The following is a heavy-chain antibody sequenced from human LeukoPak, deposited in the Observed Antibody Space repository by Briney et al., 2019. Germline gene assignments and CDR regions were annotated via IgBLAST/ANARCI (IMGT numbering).Heavy chain of an antibody. J-gene: IGHJ4*02. D-gene: IGHD3/OR15-3a*01. CDR1: GYSFDTYW. CDR2: IYPGDSDT. Sequence: GESLKISCKGSGYSFDTYWIGWVRQMPGKGLELMGIIYPGDSDTNYSPSFQGQVTISADKSSNTAYLQWSSLKASDTAMYYCARYYFWTGSYFFDYWGQGTLVTVSS. CDR3: ARYYFWTGSYFFDY. V-gene: IGHV5-51*01.